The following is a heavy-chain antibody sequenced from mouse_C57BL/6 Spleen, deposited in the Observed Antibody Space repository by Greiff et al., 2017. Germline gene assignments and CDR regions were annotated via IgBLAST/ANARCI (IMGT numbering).Heavy chain of an antibody. D-gene: IGHD1-1*01. CDR1: GYTFTSYW. V-gene: IGHV1-53*01. Sequence: QVQLQQPGTELVKPGASVKLSCKASGYTFTSYWMHWVKQRPGQGLEWIGNINPSNGGTNYNEKFKSKATLTVDKSSSTAYMQLSSLTAEDSAVYYCARFITTVVGLDYWGQGTTLTVSS. J-gene: IGHJ2*01. CDR3: ARFITTVVGLDY. CDR2: INPSNGGT.